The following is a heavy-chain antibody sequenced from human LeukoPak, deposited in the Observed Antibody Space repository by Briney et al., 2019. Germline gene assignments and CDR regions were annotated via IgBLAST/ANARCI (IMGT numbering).Heavy chain of an antibody. CDR2: INPNSDGT. CDR3: ARDYGSGLLRSYYYYYMDV. Sequence: ASVKVSCKASGYTFTGYYMHWVRQAPGQGLEWMGWINPNSDGTNYAQKFQGRVTMTRDTSISTAYMELSRLRSDDTAVYYCARDYGSGLLRSYYYYYMDVWGKGTTVTVSS. V-gene: IGHV1-2*02. D-gene: IGHD3-3*01. CDR1: GYTFTGYY. J-gene: IGHJ6*03.